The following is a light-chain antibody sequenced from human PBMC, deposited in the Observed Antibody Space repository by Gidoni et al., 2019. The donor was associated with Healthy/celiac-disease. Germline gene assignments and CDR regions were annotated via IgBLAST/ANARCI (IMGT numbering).Light chain of an antibody. Sequence: QPALTQPAPVSGSPGQSLPISCTGTSSDVGGYNYVSWYQQHPGKAPKLMIYDVSNRPSGVSNRFSGSKSGNTASLTISGLQAEDEADYYCSSYTSSRGVFGGGTKLTVL. CDR3: SSYTSSRGV. V-gene: IGLV2-14*01. CDR2: DVS. CDR1: SSDVGGYNY. J-gene: IGLJ2*01.